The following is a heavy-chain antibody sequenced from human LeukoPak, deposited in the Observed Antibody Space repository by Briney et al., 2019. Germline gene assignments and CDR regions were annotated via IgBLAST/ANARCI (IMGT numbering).Heavy chain of an antibody. CDR3: AMIKEG. D-gene: IGHD3-22*01. CDR2: INSDGRTT. Sequence: QPGGSLRLSCAASGFTFSNNWMHWVRQAPGKWPGWVSRINSDGRTTTYADSVKGRFTISRDNAKNTLYLQIDSLRAEDTAVFYCAMIKEGWGEGTLVTVSS. J-gene: IGHJ4*02. CDR1: GFTFSNNW. V-gene: IGHV3-74*01.